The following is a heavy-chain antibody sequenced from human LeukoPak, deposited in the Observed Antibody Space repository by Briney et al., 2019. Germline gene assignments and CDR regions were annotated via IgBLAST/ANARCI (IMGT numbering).Heavy chain of an antibody. V-gene: IGHV3-23*01. Sequence: GGSLRLSCAASGFTFSSYGMSWIRQAPGKGLEWVSAISGSGGSTYYADSVKGRFTISRDNAKSTLYLQMNSLRAEDTAVYYCARSRRLYWYFDLWGRGTLVTVSS. CDR3: ARSRRLYWYFDL. CDR1: GFTFSSYG. CDR2: ISGSGGST. J-gene: IGHJ2*01. D-gene: IGHD4-17*01.